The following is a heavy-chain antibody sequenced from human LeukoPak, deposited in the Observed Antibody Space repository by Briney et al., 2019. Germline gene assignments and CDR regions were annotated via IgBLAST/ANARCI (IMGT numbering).Heavy chain of an antibody. J-gene: IGHJ4*02. D-gene: IGHD3-10*01. V-gene: IGHV3-48*01. Sequence: GGSLRLSCAASGFTFSSYSMNWVRQALGKGLEWVSYISSSSSTIYYADSVKGRFTISRDNAKNSLYLQMNSLRAEDTAVYYCARDQGSGAYDYWGQGTLVTVSS. CDR3: ARDQGSGAYDY. CDR1: GFTFSSYS. CDR2: ISSSSSTI.